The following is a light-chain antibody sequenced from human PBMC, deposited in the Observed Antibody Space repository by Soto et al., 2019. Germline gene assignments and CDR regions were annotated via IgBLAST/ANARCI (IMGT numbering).Light chain of an antibody. CDR2: TAS. J-gene: IGKJ4*01. CDR1: QHISRW. Sequence: DLQMTQSPSSVYASVGDRVTITCRASQHISRWLAWYQQKPGKAPKLLIYTASSLESGVPSRFSGSGSGTDFTLTISSLQPEDYATYYCQQANSFPLTFGGGTKVEIK. V-gene: IGKV1-12*01. CDR3: QQANSFPLT.